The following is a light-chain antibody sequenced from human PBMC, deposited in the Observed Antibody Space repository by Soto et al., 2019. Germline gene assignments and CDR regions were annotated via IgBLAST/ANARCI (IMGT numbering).Light chain of an antibody. CDR1: SCDVGAYNF. J-gene: IGLJ3*02. CDR3: TSYTSRSTWV. CDR2: EVS. V-gene: IGLV2-14*01. Sequence: QSALTQPASVSGSPGQSITISCTGTSCDVGAYNFVSWYQQHPGKAPKLMIYEVSNRPSGVSDRFSGSKSGNTASLTISGLQAEDEADYYCTSYTSRSTWVFGGGTKLTVL.